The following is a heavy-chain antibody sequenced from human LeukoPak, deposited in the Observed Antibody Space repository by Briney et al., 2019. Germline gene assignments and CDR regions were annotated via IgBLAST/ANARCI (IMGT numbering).Heavy chain of an antibody. V-gene: IGHV1-8*01. CDR2: MSPNSGNT. Sequence: ASVKVSCKASGYTLTSYDIHWVRQATGQGLEWMGWMSPNSGNTVYAQKFQGRVTMTRNTSISTAYMELSSLSSEDTAVYYCARGCSSATCSWPFDYWGQGTLVTVSS. CDR3: ARGCSSATCSWPFDY. D-gene: IGHD2-2*01. J-gene: IGHJ4*02. CDR1: GYTLTSYD.